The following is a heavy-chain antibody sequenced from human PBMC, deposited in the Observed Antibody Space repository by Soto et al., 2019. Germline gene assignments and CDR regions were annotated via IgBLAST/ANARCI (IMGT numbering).Heavy chain of an antibody. CDR2: ISWNSGSI. J-gene: IGHJ6*02. Sequence: GGSLRLSCAASGFTFDDHAMHWVRQAPGTGLERVSGISWNSGSIGYADSVKGRFTISRDNAKNSLYLQMNSLRAEDTALYYCAKDGGGDCSGGSCYQPSEYYYYGMDVWGQGTTVTVSS. V-gene: IGHV3-9*01. D-gene: IGHD2-15*01. CDR3: AKDGGGDCSGGSCYQPSEYYYYGMDV. CDR1: GFTFDDHA.